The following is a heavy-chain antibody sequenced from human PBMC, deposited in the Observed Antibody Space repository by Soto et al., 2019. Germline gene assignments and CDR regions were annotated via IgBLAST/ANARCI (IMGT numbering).Heavy chain of an antibody. D-gene: IGHD2-15*01. CDR3: TRRYCSGGGCYSDFDY. CDR2: IKTKVESYAT. CDR1: GFTLSGFD. Sequence: GASLKISCAASGFTLSGFDIHWVRQASGEGLEWVGRIKTKVESYATELAASVKGRFTISRDDPKNTAYLEMNSLKTEDTAVYYCTRRYCSGGGCYSDFDYWGRGTLVTVSS. V-gene: IGHV3-73*01. J-gene: IGHJ4*02.